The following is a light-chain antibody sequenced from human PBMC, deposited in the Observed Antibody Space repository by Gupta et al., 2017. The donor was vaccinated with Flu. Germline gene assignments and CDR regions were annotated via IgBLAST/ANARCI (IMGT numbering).Light chain of an antibody. V-gene: IGKV3-20*01. CDR3: QQYGSSPPYT. J-gene: IGKJ2*01. Sequence: IVLTHSPRTRSLSPGKRATLSCRASQSVTSIYLAYYQQKPGQATRLLIYGAATRATGLPDRFSGSGSSTAFTLITSRLEPEDFVAYYCQQYGSSPPYTFGQGTKLEIK. CDR1: QSVTSIY. CDR2: GAA.